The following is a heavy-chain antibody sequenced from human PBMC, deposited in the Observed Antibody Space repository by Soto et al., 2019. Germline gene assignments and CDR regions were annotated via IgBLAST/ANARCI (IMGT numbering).Heavy chain of an antibody. CDR2: ISYDGSNK. V-gene: IGHV3-30*18. D-gene: IGHD3-16*02. CDR1: GFTFSSYG. CDR3: AKVGPYDYIWGSYRYSAH. Sequence: QVQLVESGGGVVQPGRSLRLSCAASGFTFSSYGMHWVRQAPGKGLEWVAVISYDGSNKYYADSVKGRLTISRDNSKNTLYLQMNSLRAEDTAVYYCAKVGPYDYIWGSYRYSAHWGQGTLVTVSS. J-gene: IGHJ4*02.